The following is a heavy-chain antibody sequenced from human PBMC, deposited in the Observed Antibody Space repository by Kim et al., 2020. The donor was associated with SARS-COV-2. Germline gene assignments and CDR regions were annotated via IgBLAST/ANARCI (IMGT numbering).Heavy chain of an antibody. D-gene: IGHD3-22*01. CDR2: IDTNTGNP. Sequence: ASVKVTCKASGYTFTSYAMNWVRQAPGQGLEWMGWIDTNTGNPTYAQGFTGRFVFSLDTSVSTAYLQISSLKAEDTAVYYCARPPLPYYYDSSGYRIEYFQHWGQGTLVTVSS. CDR3: ARPPLPYYYDSSGYRIEYFQH. J-gene: IGHJ1*01. CDR1: GYTFTSYA. V-gene: IGHV7-4-1*02.